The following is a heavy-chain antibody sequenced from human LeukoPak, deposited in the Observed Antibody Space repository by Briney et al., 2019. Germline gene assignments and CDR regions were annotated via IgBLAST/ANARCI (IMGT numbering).Heavy chain of an antibody. V-gene: IGHV4-59*12. CDR1: GGSIRSYY. CDR3: ARDRPSSGYASYYYYMDV. D-gene: IGHD5-12*01. J-gene: IGHJ6*03. Sequence: NPSETLSLTCSVSGGSIRSYYWSWIRQPPGKGLEWIGYIYYSGSTNYNPSLKSRVTISVDTSKNQFSLKLSSVTAADTAVYYCARDRPSSGYASYYYYMDVWGKGTTVTISS. CDR2: IYYSGST.